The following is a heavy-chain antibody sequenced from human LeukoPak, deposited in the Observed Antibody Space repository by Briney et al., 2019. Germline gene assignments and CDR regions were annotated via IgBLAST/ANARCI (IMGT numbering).Heavy chain of an antibody. CDR1: GFTFDDYA. J-gene: IGHJ5*02. CDR3: AKDDCSGGSCLPSWFDP. D-gene: IGHD2-15*01. Sequence: PGGSLRLSCAASGFTFDDYAMHWVRQAPGKGLEWVSLISGDGGSTYYADAVKGRFTISRDNSKNSLYLQMNTLRTEDTALYYCAKDDCSGGSCLPSWFDPWGQGTLVTVSS. CDR2: ISGDGGST. V-gene: IGHV3-43*02.